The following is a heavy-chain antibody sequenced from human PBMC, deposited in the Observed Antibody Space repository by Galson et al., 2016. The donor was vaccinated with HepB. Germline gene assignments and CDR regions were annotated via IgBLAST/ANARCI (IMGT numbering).Heavy chain of an antibody. V-gene: IGHV1-18*01. CDR1: GYTFTNNG. J-gene: IGHJ4*02. D-gene: IGHD6-13*01. Sequence: SVKVSCKASGYTFTNNGISWVRQAPGQGLEWMGWISAHSGNTNYAQKFQGRLTLTKDTSASTVYMELRSLRFDETARYYWARDRDAALDYWGQGALVTVSS. CDR3: ARDRDAALDY. CDR2: ISAHSGNT.